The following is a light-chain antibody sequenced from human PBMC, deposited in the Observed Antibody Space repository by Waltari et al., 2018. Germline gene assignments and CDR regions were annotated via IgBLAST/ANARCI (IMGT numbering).Light chain of an antibody. V-gene: IGLV4-69*01. CDR3: QTWGNDIHIV. CDR2: LNRDGSH. J-gene: IGLJ2*01. Sequence: QPDKAPRFLMKLNRDGSHIKGDGIPDRLSGSSSGAERYLTISSLQSEDEADYYCQTWGNDIHIVFGGGTKLTVL.